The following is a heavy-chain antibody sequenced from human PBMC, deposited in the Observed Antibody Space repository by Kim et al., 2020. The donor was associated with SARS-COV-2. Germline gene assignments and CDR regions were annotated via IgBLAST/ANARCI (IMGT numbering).Heavy chain of an antibody. D-gene: IGHD5-12*01. CDR3: AKDSWGWLGLDRGTMDV. V-gene: IGHV3-23*01. CDR2: ISGSGGST. CDR1: GFTFSSYA. J-gene: IGHJ6*02. Sequence: GGSLRLSCAASGFTFSSYAMSWVRQAPGKGLEWVSAISGSGGSTYYADSVKGRFTISRDNSKNTLYLQMNSLRAEDTAVYYCAKDSWGWLGLDRGTMDVWGQGTTVTVSS.